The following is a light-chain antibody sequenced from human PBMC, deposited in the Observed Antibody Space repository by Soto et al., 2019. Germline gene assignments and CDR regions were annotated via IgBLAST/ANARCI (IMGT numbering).Light chain of an antibody. Sequence: EIVLTQSPGTLSLSPGERATLSCRASQSVSSSYLAWYQQKPGQAPRLLIYGASSRATGIPDRFSGSGSGTDFTLNISRLEPEAFAVYYCQQYGSSRTFGGGTKVEIK. J-gene: IGKJ4*01. CDR3: QQYGSSRT. CDR1: QSVSSSY. CDR2: GAS. V-gene: IGKV3-20*01.